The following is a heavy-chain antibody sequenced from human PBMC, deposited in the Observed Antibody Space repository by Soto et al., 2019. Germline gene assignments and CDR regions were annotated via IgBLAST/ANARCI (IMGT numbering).Heavy chain of an antibody. D-gene: IGHD1-1*01. V-gene: IGHV3-74*01. CDR2: IDNDGSAT. CDR3: ERDNWNSY. J-gene: IGHJ4*02. Sequence: PGGSLRLSCAASGFTFNIYWMHWVRQAPGKGLEWVSRIDNDGSATTYADSVKGRFTISRDNAKNTLFLQMNTLRVDDTAVYYCERDNWNSYWGQGTLVTVSS. CDR1: GFTFNIYW.